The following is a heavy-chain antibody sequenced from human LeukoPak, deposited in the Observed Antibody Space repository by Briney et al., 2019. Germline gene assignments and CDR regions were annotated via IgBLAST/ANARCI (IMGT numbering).Heavy chain of an antibody. J-gene: IGHJ3*02. CDR1: GGSISSYY. CDR3: ARVWYCSGGSCSRSNIQLWSSDAFDI. CDR2: IYYSGST. V-gene: IGHV4-59*12. D-gene: IGHD2-15*01. Sequence: SETLSLTCTVSGGSISSYYWSWIRQPPGKGLEWIGYIYYSGSTNYNPSLKSRVTISVDTSKNQFSLKLSSVTAADTAVYYCARVWYCSGGSCSRSNIQLWSSDAFDIWGQGTMVTVSS.